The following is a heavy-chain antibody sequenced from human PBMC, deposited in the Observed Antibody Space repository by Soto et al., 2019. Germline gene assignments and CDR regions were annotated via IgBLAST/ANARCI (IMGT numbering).Heavy chain of an antibody. CDR3: ARASTGGSIGSPPEY. Sequence: PGESLKISCKTSGYIFTSDWIGWVRQKPGKGLEWMGIISPSDSETRYSPSFQGQVIISADRSISTASLEWSSLKASDSAIYYCARASTGGSIGSPPEYWGQRTMVTVSS. D-gene: IGHD4-17*01. V-gene: IGHV5-51*01. CDR1: GYIFTSDW. J-gene: IGHJ4*02. CDR2: ISPSDSET.